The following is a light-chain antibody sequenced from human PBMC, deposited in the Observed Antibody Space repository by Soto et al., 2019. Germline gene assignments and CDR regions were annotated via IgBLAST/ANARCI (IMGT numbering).Light chain of an antibody. J-gene: IGKJ3*01. CDR1: QSVSSRS. Sequence: EIVLKQSPGTLSLSPGERATLSCRASQSVSSRSLAWYQQKPGQAPRLLIYGASSRATGIPDRFSGSGSGTDFTLTISRLEPEDFTVYYCQSGSSPFTFGPGT. CDR3: QSGSSPFT. CDR2: GAS. V-gene: IGKV3-20*01.